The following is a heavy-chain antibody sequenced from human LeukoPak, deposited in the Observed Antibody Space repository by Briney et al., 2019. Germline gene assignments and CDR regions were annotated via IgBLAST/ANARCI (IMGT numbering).Heavy chain of an antibody. J-gene: IGHJ4*02. CDR1: GSTFSRSA. CDR2: VIPILGTT. D-gene: IGHD1-26*01. V-gene: IGHV1-69*05. Sequence: SVKVSCKASGSTFSRSAISWVRQAPGQGLQWMGGVIPILGTTNYAQRFQDRVSITTDDSTSTSYMEFRSLRSVDTAVYYCAKDDGSATMGFDSWGQGTLVTVSS. CDR3: AKDDGSATMGFDS.